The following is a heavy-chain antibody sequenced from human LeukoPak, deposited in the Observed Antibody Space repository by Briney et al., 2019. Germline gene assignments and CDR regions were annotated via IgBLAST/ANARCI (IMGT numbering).Heavy chain of an antibody. V-gene: IGHV3-48*04. CDR2: ISSSSSTI. D-gene: IGHD3-22*01. CDR1: GFTFSSYS. CDR3: ARDHTYGVVITHSDY. Sequence: PGGSLRLSCAASGFTFSSYSMDWVRQAPGKGLEWVSYISSSSSTIYYADSVKGRFTISRDNAKNSLYLQMNSLRAEDTAVYYCARDHTYGVVITHSDYWGQGTLVTVSS. J-gene: IGHJ4*02.